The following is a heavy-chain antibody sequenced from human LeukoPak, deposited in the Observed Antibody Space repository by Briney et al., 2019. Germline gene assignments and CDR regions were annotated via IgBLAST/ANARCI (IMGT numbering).Heavy chain of an antibody. V-gene: IGHV4-39*07. J-gene: IGHJ4*02. D-gene: IGHD2-2*01. CDR1: GGSTSSSSHY. Sequence: PSETLSLTCTVSGGSTSSSSHYWGWIRQPPGKGLEWIGSIYYGGSTYYNPSLKSRVTISVDTSKNQISLKLSSVTAADTAVYYCARDGGSSFRYFDYWGQGTLVTVSS. CDR2: IYYGGST. CDR3: ARDGGSSFRYFDY.